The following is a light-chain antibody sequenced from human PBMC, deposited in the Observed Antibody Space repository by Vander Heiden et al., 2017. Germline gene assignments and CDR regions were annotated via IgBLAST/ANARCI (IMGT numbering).Light chain of an antibody. CDR1: SSNIGSEA. CDR3: AAWDDSLNGPV. J-gene: IGLJ3*02. CDR2: TNT. V-gene: IGLV1-44*01. Sequence: QSVLTQPPSASGTPGQRVTISCSGSSSNIGSEAVNWYQQLPGTAPKLLIYTNTRRPSGVPDRFSGSRSGTSASLAISGLQSEDEADYYCAAWDDSLNGPVFGGGTKLTVL.